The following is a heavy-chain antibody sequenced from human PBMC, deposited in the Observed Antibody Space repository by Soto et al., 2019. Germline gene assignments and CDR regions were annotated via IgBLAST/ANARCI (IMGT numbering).Heavy chain of an antibody. D-gene: IGHD5-12*01. V-gene: IGHV3-21*01. CDR1: GFTFSSYS. CDR3: ARDGVDIVAAWAYYYYYMDV. CDR2: ISSSSSYI. J-gene: IGHJ6*03. Sequence: GGSLRLSCAASGFTFSSYSMNWVRQAPGKGLEWVSSISSSSSYIYYADSVKGRFTISRDNAKNSLYLQMNSLRAEDTAVYYCARDGVDIVAAWAYYYYYMDVWGKGTTVTVSS.